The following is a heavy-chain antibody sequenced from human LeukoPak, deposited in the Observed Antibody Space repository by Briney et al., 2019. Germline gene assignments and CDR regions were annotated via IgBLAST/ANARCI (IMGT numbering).Heavy chain of an antibody. CDR3: ARSGDYYDSSGYSVNAFDI. Sequence: ASVKVSCKASGYTFTGYYIHWVRQAPGQGLEWMGWINPNTGGTNYAQKFRGRVTMTRDTSISTAYMDLSRLRSDDTAVYYCARSGDYYDSSGYSVNAFDIWGQGTMVTVSS. CDR1: GYTFTGYY. CDR2: INPNTGGT. J-gene: IGHJ3*02. D-gene: IGHD3-22*01. V-gene: IGHV1-2*02.